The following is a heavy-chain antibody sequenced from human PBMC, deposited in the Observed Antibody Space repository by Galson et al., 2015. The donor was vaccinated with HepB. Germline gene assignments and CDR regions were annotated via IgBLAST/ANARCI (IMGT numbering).Heavy chain of an antibody. CDR1: GFTFSSYA. CDR2: ISGSGGST. CDR3: AKGVPVWWRTFDY. V-gene: IGHV3-23*01. D-gene: IGHD1-26*01. J-gene: IGHJ4*02. Sequence: SLRLSCAASGFTFSSYAMSWVRQAPGKGPEWVSAISGSGGSTYYADSVKGRFTISRDNSKNTLYLQMNSLRAEDTAVYYCAKGVPVWWRTFDYWGQGTLVTVSS.